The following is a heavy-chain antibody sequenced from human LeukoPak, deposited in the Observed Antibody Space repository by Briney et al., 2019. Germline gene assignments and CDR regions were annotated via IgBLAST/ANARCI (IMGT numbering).Heavy chain of an antibody. CDR2: INRSGST. V-gene: IGHV4-34*01. CDR3: ARVGYYDSSGVTPRG. CDR1: GGSFSAYY. Sequence: PSETLSLTCAVYGGSFSAYYWSWIRQPPGKGLEWIVEINRSGSTNYNPSLKSRVTISVDTSKNQFSLKLSPVTAADTAVYYCARVGYYDSSGVTPRGWGQGTLVTVSS. J-gene: IGHJ4*02. D-gene: IGHD3-22*01.